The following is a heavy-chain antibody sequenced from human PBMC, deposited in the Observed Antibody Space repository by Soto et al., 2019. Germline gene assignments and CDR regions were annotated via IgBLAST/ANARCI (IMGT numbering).Heavy chain of an antibody. Sequence: QVQLVQSGAEVKKPGASVKVSCKASGYTFTSYAMHWVRQAPGQRLERMGWINAGNGNTKYSQKFQGRVTITRDTSASTAYMELSSLRSEDTAVYYCARTRLYYGSTTNWFDPWGQGTLVTVSS. CDR1: GYTFTSYA. D-gene: IGHD3-10*01. CDR3: ARTRLYYGSTTNWFDP. V-gene: IGHV1-3*01. J-gene: IGHJ5*02. CDR2: INAGNGNT.